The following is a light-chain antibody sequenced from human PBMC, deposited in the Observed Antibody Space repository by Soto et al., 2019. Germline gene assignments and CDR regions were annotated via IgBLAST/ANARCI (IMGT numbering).Light chain of an antibody. CDR3: SSYADSNSYV. CDR1: SSDVGGYNY. V-gene: IGLV2-8*01. CDR2: EVT. Sequence: QTVVTQPPSASGSPGQSVTISCTGTSSDVGGYNYVYWYQQHPGKAPKLMIYEVTKRPSGVPDRFSGSKSGNTASLTVSGLQAEDEADYYCSSYADSNSYVFGTGTQLTVL. J-gene: IGLJ1*01.